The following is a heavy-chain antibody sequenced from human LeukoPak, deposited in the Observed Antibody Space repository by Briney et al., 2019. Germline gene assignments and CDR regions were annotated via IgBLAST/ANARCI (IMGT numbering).Heavy chain of an antibody. CDR2: ISSNGGST. CDR3: ARVKHISPYYYYYMDV. J-gene: IGHJ6*03. Sequence: EGSLRLSCAASGFTFSSYAMHWVRQAPGKGLEYVSAISSNGGSTYYANSVKGRFTISRDNSKNTLYLQMGSLRAEDMAVYYCARVKHISPYYYYYMDVWGKGTTVTVSS. V-gene: IGHV3-64*01. D-gene: IGHD2-21*01. CDR1: GFTFSSYA.